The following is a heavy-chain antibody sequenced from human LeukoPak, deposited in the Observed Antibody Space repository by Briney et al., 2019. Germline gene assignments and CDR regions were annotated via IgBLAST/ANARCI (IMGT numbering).Heavy chain of an antibody. D-gene: IGHD3-9*01. CDR3: ARSPSDILTGYYTVYFDY. Sequence: ASVKVSCKASGYTFTSYDINWVRQATGQGLEWMGWMNPNSGNTGYAQKFQGRVTMTRNTSISTAYVELSSLRSEDTAVYYCARSPSDILTGYYTVYFDYWSQGTLVTVSS. CDR1: GYTFTSYD. V-gene: IGHV1-8*01. CDR2: MNPNSGNT. J-gene: IGHJ4*02.